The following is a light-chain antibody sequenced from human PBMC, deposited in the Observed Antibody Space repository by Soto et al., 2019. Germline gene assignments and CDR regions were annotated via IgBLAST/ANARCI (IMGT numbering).Light chain of an antibody. CDR2: KVS. J-gene: IGLJ1*01. Sequence: QSALTQPASVSGSPGQSITISCTGTNSDVGGYIYVSWYQQYPGRAPQLIIYKVSNRPSGVSNRFSGSKSGNTASLTISGLQAEDEADYYCSSYTSGSHFYVFGTGTKQTVL. CDR1: NSDVGGYIY. CDR3: SSYTSGSHFYV. V-gene: IGLV2-14*01.